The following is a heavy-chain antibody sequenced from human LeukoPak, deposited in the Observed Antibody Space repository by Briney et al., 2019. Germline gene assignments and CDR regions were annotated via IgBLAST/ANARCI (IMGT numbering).Heavy chain of an antibody. CDR2: IYTSGST. CDR1: GGSISSYY. Sequence: PSETLSLTCTVSGGSISSYYWSWIRQPAGKGLEWIGRIYTSGSTNYNPSLKSRVTISVDTSKNQFSLKLSSVTAADTAVYYCARTMTTSINYYYYGMDVWGQGTTVTVSS. J-gene: IGHJ6*02. CDR3: ARTMTTSINYYYYGMDV. D-gene: IGHD4-17*01. V-gene: IGHV4-4*07.